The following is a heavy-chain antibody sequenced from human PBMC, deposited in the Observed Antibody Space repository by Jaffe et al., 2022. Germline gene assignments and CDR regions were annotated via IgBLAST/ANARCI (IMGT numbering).Heavy chain of an antibody. CDR2: ISGSGGST. V-gene: IGHV3-23*01. J-gene: IGHJ3*02. D-gene: IGHD3-3*01. CDR3: AKVRLLRFLEWPRVDAFDI. Sequence: EVQLLESGGGLVQPGGSLRLSCAASGFTFSSYAMSWVRQAPGKGLEWVSAISGSGGSTYYADSVKGRFTISRDNSKNTLYLQMNSLRAEDTAVYYCAKVRLLRFLEWPRVDAFDIWGQGTMVTVSS. CDR1: GFTFSSYA.